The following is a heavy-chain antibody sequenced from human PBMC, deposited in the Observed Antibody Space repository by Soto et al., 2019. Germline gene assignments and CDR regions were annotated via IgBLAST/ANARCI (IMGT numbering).Heavy chain of an antibody. CDR3: AREDGYSYGSYYYYHYGMDV. D-gene: IGHD5-18*01. CDR2: INHSGST. V-gene: IGHV4-34*01. CDR1: GGSVSGYY. Sequence: ETLSLTCAVYGGSVSGYYWSWIRQPPGKGLEWSGEINHSGSTNYNPSLKSRVTISVDTSKNQFSLKLSSVTAADTAVYYCAREDGYSYGSYYYYHYGMDVCGHGTPVTVSS. J-gene: IGHJ6*02.